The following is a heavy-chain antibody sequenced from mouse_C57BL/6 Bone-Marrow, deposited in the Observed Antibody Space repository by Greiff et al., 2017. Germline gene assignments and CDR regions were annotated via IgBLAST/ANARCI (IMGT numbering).Heavy chain of an antibody. Sequence: QVQLQQPGAELVKPGASVKLSCKASGYTFTSYWMHWVKQRPGQGLEWIGMIHPNSGSTNYNEKFKSTATLTVDKSSRTAYMHLSSLTSEDSAVYYCARSDYEAWFAYWGTGILVSVAA. J-gene: IGHJ3*01. CDR2: IHPNSGST. D-gene: IGHD2-4*01. V-gene: IGHV1-64*01. CDR3: ARSDYEAWFAY. CDR1: GYTFTSYW.